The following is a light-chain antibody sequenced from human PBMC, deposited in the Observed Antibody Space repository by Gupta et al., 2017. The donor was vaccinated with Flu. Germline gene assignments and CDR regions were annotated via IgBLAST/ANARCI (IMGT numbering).Light chain of an antibody. V-gene: IGLV2-14*01. CDR1: SSDVGGYHF. J-gene: IGLJ3*02. CDR3: SSYTSTNTLV. CDR2: EVR. Sequence: QSALTQPASLSGSPGQSITISCTGTSSDVGGYHFVSWYQHHPDKAPKLIIFEVRNRPSGVSNRFSGSKSGNTASLTISGLQAEDEADYYCSSYTSTNTLVFGGGTKLTVL.